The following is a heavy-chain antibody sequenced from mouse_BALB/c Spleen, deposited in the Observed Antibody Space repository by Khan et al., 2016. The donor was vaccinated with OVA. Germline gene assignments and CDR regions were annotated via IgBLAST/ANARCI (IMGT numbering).Heavy chain of an antibody. CDR1: GYSITSDYA. V-gene: IGHV3-2*02. CDR2: ISYSGST. Sequence: EVQLQESGPGLVKPSQSLSPPCTVTGYSITSDYAWNWIRQFPGNKLEWMGYISYSGSTSYTPSLKSRIPITRDTSKNQFILQLNSVTTEDTATYDCARSIMANWGQGTTLTVSS. CDR3: ARSIMAN. J-gene: IGHJ2*01.